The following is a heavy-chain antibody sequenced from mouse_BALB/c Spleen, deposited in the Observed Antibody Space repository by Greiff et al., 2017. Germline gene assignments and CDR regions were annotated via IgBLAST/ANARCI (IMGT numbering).Heavy chain of an antibody. CDR2: IYPYNGGT. Sequence: VQLQQPGPELVKPGAPVKISCKAPGYTLTDYNTHWVKQSHGKSLERIGYIYPYNGGTGYNQKFKSKATLTVDNSSSTAYMELRSLTTEDTAVYYCAREPIYYGCDGGHYFGDWSQGATRTVAS. CDR1: GYTLTDYN. CDR3: AREPIYYGCDGGHYFGD. J-gene: IGHJ2*01. D-gene: IGHD2-2*01. V-gene: IGHV1S29*02.